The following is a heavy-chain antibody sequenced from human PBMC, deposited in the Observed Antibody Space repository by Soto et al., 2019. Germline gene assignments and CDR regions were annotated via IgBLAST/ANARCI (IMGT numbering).Heavy chain of an antibody. CDR1: GYTFNSYG. J-gene: IGHJ5*02. CDR2: IIPKFGIT. Sequence: GASVKVSCKASGYTFNSYGITWVRQAPGQGLEWMGGIIPKFGITNYAQKFQGRVTITADESTSTAYMELSSLRSEDTAVYYCAREGDNWFDPWAQGTLVTVSS. V-gene: IGHV1-69*13. CDR3: AREGDNWFDP.